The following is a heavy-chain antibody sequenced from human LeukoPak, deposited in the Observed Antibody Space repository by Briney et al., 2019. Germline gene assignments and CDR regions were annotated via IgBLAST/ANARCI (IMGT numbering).Heavy chain of an antibody. CDR1: GGSFSGYY. CDR3: ARGRSSGWYMGPYFDY. J-gene: IGHJ4*02. CDR2: INHIGST. Sequence: PSETLSLTCAVYGGSFSGYYSSWIRQPPGKGLEWIGEINHIGSTNYNPSLKSRVTISVDTSKNQFSLKLRSVTAADTTVNYCARGRSSGWYMGPYFDYWGQGTLVTVSS. D-gene: IGHD6-19*01. V-gene: IGHV4-34*01.